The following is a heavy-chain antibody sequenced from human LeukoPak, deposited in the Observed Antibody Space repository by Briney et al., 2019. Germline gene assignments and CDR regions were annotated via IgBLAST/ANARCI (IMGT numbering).Heavy chain of an antibody. D-gene: IGHD5-24*01. V-gene: IGHV3-7*03. CDR3: ARDLKARDGYNYFDY. J-gene: IGHJ4*02. CDR2: IKQDGSEK. CDR1: GFTFSSYW. Sequence: GGSLRLSCEASGFTFSSYWMSWVRQAPGKGLEWVANIKQDGSEKNYVDSVRGRFTISRDNAENSLYLQMNSLRSDDTAVYYCARDLKARDGYNYFDYWGQGTLVTVSS.